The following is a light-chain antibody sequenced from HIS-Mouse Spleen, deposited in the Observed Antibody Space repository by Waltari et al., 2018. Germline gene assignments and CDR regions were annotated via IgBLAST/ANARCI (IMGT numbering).Light chain of an antibody. CDR3: SSYTSSSTWV. J-gene: IGLJ3*02. CDR2: EVS. Sequence: QSALTQPASVSGSPGQSSTISCTATSSDVGDYHYVSWYQQHPGKAPKLMIYEVSNRPSGVSNRFSGSKSGNTASLTISGLQDEDEADYYCSSYTSSSTWVFGGGTKLTVL. CDR1: SSDVGDYHY. V-gene: IGLV2-14*01.